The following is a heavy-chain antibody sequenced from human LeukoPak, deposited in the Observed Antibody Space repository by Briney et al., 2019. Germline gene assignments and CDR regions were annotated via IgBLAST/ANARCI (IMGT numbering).Heavy chain of an antibody. D-gene: IGHD5-24*01. CDR2: INTDGSST. CDR1: GFTFSNYW. Sequence: PGGSLRLSCAASGFTFSNYWMHWVRQAPGKGLVWVSRINTDGSSTSYADSVKGRFTISRDNAKNTLYLQMNSLRAEDTAVYYCARVGGMATYYYYYYMDVWGKGTTVTVSS. CDR3: ARVGGMATYYYYYYMDV. V-gene: IGHV3-74*01. J-gene: IGHJ6*03.